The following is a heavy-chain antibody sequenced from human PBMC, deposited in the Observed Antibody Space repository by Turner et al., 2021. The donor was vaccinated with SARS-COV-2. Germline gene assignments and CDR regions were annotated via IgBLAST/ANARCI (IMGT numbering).Heavy chain of an antibody. CDR1: GFTFSSYG. CDR2: ISYDGSNK. J-gene: IGHJ6*03. Sequence: QVKLVESGGGVVQPGRSRILSWAASGFTFSSYGMHWVRQAPGKGLGWVAVISYDGSNKYDADSVKGRFTISRDNSKNTLYLQMNSLRAEDTAVYYCAKAETYSSGWSGGRSYYYYYMDVWGKGTTVTVSS. D-gene: IGHD6-19*01. V-gene: IGHV3-30*18. CDR3: AKAETYSSGWSGGRSYYYYYMDV.